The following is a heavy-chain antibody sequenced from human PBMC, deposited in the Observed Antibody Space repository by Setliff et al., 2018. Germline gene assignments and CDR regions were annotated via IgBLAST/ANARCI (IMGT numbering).Heavy chain of an antibody. J-gene: IGHJ4*02. V-gene: IGHV1-69*05. CDR2: IIPMFGTT. CDR1: GGTFSSYA. Sequence: SVKVSCKASGGTFSSYAINWVRQAPGQGLEWMGGIIPMFGTTNYAQKFQDRVTIITDESTGTAYMELSSLRAEDTAVYYCAKDRSRDYDDSSGYDHWGQGTLVTVSS. CDR3: AKDRSRDYDDSSGYDH. D-gene: IGHD3-22*01.